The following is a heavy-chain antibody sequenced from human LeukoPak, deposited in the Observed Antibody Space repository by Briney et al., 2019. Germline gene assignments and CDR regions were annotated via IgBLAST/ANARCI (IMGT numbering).Heavy chain of an antibody. Sequence: GGSLRLSCTASGFTFTRNCMHWVRQAPGKGLEWVAAIPHDGSSALYADSVKGRFIISRDNSKNTQYLQMNGLRIENSAVYCCATGSDFYYDSWGQGILVTVSS. CDR2: IPHDGSSA. V-gene: IGHV3-30-3*01. CDR1: GFTFTRNC. D-gene: IGHD1-26*01. J-gene: IGHJ5*01. CDR3: ATGSDFYYDS.